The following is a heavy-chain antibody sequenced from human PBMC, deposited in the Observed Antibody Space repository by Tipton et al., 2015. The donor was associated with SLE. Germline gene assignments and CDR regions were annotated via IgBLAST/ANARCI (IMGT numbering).Heavy chain of an antibody. CDR3: ARDSAYYYGSPVY. J-gene: IGHJ4*02. Sequence: SLRLSCAASGFTFSSYSMNWVRQAPGKGLEWVSSISSSSSYIYYADSVKGRFTISRDNAKNSLYLQMNSLRAEDTAVYYCARDSAYYYGSPVYWGQGTLVTVSS. D-gene: IGHD3-10*01. V-gene: IGHV3-21*03. CDR2: ISSSSSYI. CDR1: GFTFSSYS.